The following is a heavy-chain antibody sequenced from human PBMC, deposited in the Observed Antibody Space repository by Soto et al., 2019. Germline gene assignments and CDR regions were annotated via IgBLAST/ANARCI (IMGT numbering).Heavy chain of an antibody. D-gene: IGHD3-9*01. CDR1: GFTFSNAW. CDR3: TTGAFYDILTGYYIGFNDY. J-gene: IGHJ4*02. CDR2: IKSKTDGWKT. V-gene: IGHV3-15*01. Sequence: GGSLRLSCAASGFTFSNAWMSWVRQAPGKGLEWVGRIKSKTDGWKTDYAAPVKGRFTISRDDSKNTLYLQMNSLKTEDTAVYYCTTGAFYDILTGYYIGFNDYWGQGTLVTVSS.